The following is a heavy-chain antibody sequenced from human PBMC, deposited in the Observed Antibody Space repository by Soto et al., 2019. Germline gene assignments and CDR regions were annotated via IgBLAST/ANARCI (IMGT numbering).Heavy chain of an antibody. D-gene: IGHD1-20*01. J-gene: IGHJ3*01. Sequence: GESLKISCKGSGYSFTSYWIGWVRQMPGKGLEWMGIIYPGDSDTRYSPSFQGQVTISADKSISTAYLQWSSLKASDTAMYYCVIRPLATVSSTDALDVWGKGTMVTVSS. CDR1: GYSFTSYW. V-gene: IGHV5-51*01. CDR3: VIRPLATVSSTDALDV. CDR2: IYPGDSDT.